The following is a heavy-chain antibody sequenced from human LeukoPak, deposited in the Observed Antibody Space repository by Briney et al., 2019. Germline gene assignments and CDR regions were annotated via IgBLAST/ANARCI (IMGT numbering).Heavy chain of an antibody. CDR1: GFTFSSYA. J-gene: IGHJ4*02. Sequence: GGSLRLSCAASGFTFSSYAMGWVRQAPGKGLEWVSAISGSGGSTYYADSVKGRFTISRDNSKNTLYLQMNSLRAEDTAVYYCAKVSRLFLEWLVSSYWGQGTLVTVSS. CDR2: ISGSGGST. CDR3: AKVSRLFLEWLVSSY. V-gene: IGHV3-23*01. D-gene: IGHD3-3*01.